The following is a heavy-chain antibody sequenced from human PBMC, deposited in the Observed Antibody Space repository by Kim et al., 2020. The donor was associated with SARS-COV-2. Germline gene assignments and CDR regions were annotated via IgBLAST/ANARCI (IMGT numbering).Heavy chain of an antibody. V-gene: IGHV3-30*18. CDR2: ISYDGSNK. J-gene: IGHJ3*02. CDR1: GFTFSSYG. Sequence: GGSLRLSCAASGFTFSSYGMHWVRQAPGKGLEWVAVISYDGSNKYYADSVKGRFTISRDNSKNTLYLQMNSLRAEDTAVYYCAKDRGWLQLRHAFDIWGQGTMVTVSS. CDR3: AKDRGWLQLRHAFDI. D-gene: IGHD5-12*01.